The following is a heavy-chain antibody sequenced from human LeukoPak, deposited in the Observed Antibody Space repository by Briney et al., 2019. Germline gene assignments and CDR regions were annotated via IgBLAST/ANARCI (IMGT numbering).Heavy chain of an antibody. D-gene: IGHD1-20*01. J-gene: IGHJ4*02. Sequence: GGSLRLSCAASGFTSSTYAMTWVPQAPGKGREWVSSISSSSKYIYYADSVKGRFTISRDNARNSLYLQMNSLRAEDTAVYYCARVDNWNEVTDDYWGQGTLVTVSS. V-gene: IGHV3-21*01. CDR2: ISSSSKYI. CDR1: GFTSSTYA. CDR3: ARVDNWNEVTDDY.